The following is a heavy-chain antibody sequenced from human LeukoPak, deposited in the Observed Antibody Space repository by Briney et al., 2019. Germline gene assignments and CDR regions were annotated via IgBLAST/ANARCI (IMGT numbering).Heavy chain of an antibody. CDR3: ARRKGYCSGGSCYGGWFDP. CDR1: GGSFSGYY. J-gene: IGHJ5*02. D-gene: IGHD2-15*01. V-gene: IGHV4-34*01. CDR2: INHSGST. Sequence: SETLSLTCSVYGGSFSGYYWSWIRQPPGKGLEWIGEINHSGSTNYNPSLKSRVTISVDTSKNQFSLKLSSVTAADTAVYYCARRKGYCSGGSCYGGWFDPWGQGTLVTVSS.